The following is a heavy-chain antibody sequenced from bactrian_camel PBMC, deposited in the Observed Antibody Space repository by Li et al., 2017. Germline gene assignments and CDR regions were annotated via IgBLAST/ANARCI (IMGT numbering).Heavy chain of an antibody. V-gene: IGHV3S60*01. CDR3: AADWGAGETYCRDTYLAYARP. J-gene: IGHJ4*01. D-gene: IGHD2*01. Sequence: HVQLVESGGGSVQPGGSLMLSCEVSRNDRSNYCLGWSRQAPGKECELVSRIRRRDGSLYYSDSVKGRFDISQDGAKNTLYLHMNDLKPEDTAMYYCAADWGAGETYCRDTYLAYARPGGQGTQVTVS. CDR2: IRRRDGSL. CDR1: RNDRSNYC.